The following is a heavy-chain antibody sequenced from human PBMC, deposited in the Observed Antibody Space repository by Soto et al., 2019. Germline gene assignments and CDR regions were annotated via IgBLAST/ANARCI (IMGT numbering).Heavy chain of an antibody. D-gene: IGHD2-21*01. CDR3: APLSVSLSGPYGIHV. J-gene: IGHJ6*02. CDR1: GYSVTSSDYY. V-gene: IGHV4-39*01. Sequence: SETLSLTCSVSGYSVTSSDYYWAWIRQPPGKGLEWIGSMFYSGLTYYNPSLKSRVTLSVDTSKNQFSVGLNSVTAADTAVYYCAPLSVSLSGPYGIHVWGQGTTVTVSS. CDR2: MFYSGLT.